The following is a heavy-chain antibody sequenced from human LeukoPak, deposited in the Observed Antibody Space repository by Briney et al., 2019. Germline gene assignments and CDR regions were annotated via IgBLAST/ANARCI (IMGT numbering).Heavy chain of an antibody. Sequence: PSETLSLTCAVYGGSFSGYYWSWIRQPPGKGLEWIGEINHSGSTNYNPSLKSRVTISVDTSKNQFSLKLSSVTAADTAVYYCARETPHGDGYNPFDYWGQGTLVTVSS. CDR2: INHSGST. CDR1: GGSFSGYY. D-gene: IGHD5-24*01. CDR3: ARETPHGDGYNPFDY. J-gene: IGHJ4*02. V-gene: IGHV4-34*01.